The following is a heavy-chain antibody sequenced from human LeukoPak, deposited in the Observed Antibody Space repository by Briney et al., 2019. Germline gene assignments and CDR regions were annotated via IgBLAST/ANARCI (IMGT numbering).Heavy chain of an antibody. D-gene: IGHD6-13*01. Sequence: GGSLRLSCAASGFTFSSYWMGWVRQAPGKGLEWVANIKQDGSEKYYVDSVKGRFTISRDNAKNSLYLQMNSLRAEDTAVYYCARVGILAAACTGWFDPWGQGTLVTGSS. J-gene: IGHJ5*02. CDR3: ARVGILAAACTGWFDP. CDR2: IKQDGSEK. V-gene: IGHV3-7*01. CDR1: GFTFSSYW.